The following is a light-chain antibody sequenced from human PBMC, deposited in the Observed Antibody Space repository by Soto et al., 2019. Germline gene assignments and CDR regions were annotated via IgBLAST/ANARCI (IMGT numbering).Light chain of an antibody. CDR3: QQLKTYPPT. CDR1: QGISSY. Sequence: IQLTQSPSSLSASVGARFTVTCRASQGISSYLAWYQQKPGKAPKLLIYAASTLRSGVPSRFSGSGSATDFTLTISSLQPDDFATYYCQQLKTYPPTFGLGTKVEIK. V-gene: IGKV1-9*01. J-gene: IGKJ1*01. CDR2: AAS.